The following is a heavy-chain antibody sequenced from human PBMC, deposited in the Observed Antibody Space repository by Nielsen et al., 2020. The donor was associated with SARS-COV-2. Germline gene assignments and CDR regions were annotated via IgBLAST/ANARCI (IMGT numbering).Heavy chain of an antibody. CDR1: GFTFSSYS. D-gene: IGHD3-22*01. J-gene: IGHJ4*02. CDR3: VKEYLMYYYDSSGYYYFDY. Sequence: GGSLRLSCAASGFTFSSYSMNWVRQAPGKGLEYVSAISSNGGSTYYADSVKGRFTISRDNSKNTLYLQMSSLRAEDTAVYYCVKEYLMYYYDSSGYYYFDYWGQGTLVTVSS. V-gene: IGHV3-64D*06. CDR2: ISSNGGST.